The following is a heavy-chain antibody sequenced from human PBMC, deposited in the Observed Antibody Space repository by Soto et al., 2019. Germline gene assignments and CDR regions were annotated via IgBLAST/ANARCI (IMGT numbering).Heavy chain of an antibody. V-gene: IGHV4-34*01. CDR2: MSHSGGT. D-gene: IGHD1-1*01. CDR1: GGFVSSGSYY. J-gene: IGHJ3*02. Sequence: QVQLQQWGAGLLKPSETLSLTCAVYGGFVSSGSYYWSWIRQPPGKGLEWNGAMSHSGGTHFNQSLKSRVTISVDTYKNQFSLKMSSVTAADTALYYCARVERGTATTVVDAFDIWGPGTMVTVSS. CDR3: ARVERGTATTVVDAFDI.